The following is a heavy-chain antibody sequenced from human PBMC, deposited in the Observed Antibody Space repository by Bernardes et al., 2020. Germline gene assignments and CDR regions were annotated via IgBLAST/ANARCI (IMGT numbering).Heavy chain of an antibody. D-gene: IGHD6-13*01. CDR1: GGSISSYY. V-gene: IGHV4-4*07. CDR3: ARDSWGKSSSFFDY. Sequence: SETLSLTCTVSGGSISSYYWSWIRQPAGKGLEWIGRIYTSGSTNYNPSLKSRVTMSVDTSKNQFSLKLSSVTAADTAVYYCARDSWGKSSSFFDYWGQGTLVTVSS. J-gene: IGHJ4*02. CDR2: IYTSGST.